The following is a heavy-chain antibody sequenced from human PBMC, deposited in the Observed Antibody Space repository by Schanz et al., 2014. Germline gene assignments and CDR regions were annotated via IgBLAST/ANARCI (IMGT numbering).Heavy chain of an antibody. V-gene: IGHV4-59*08. D-gene: IGHD1-26*01. CDR2: IYHSGSP. Sequence: QVQLQESGPGLVKPSETLSLTCTVSGASISFYDWNWIRQSPGKGLEWIGYIYHSGSPIYNPSLQSQSTISITPPKTHFPRKMESVPAADTAMYFCARQGDVYRLDYWGQGTLVTVTS. J-gene: IGHJ4*02. CDR3: ARQGDVYRLDY. CDR1: GASISFYD.